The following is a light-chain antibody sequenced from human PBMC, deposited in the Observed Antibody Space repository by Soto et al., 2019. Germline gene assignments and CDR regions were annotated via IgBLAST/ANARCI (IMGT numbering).Light chain of an antibody. Sequence: DIQMTQSPSSVSASVGDRVTITCRASQDISNWLAWYQQRPGKAPKPLIYAASSLQSGVPSRFSGRGSGTDFALTISGLQPEDFVTDYCQQAHSFPPWTFGQGTKVEIK. CDR3: QQAHSFPPWT. CDR2: AAS. CDR1: QDISNW. J-gene: IGKJ1*01. V-gene: IGKV1-12*01.